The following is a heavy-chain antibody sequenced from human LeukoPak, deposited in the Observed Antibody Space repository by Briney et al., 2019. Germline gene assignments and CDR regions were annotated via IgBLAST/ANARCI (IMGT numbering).Heavy chain of an antibody. D-gene: IGHD3-22*01. V-gene: IGHV2-5*02. J-gene: IGHJ4*02. CDR1: GFSLHTRGVG. CDR3: AHRKNYYDSSVFDN. CDR2: IYWDDDR. Sequence: SGPTLVNPTQTLTLTCTFSGFSLHTRGVGVGWIRQPPGRALERLALIYWDDDRRYSPSLKSRLTITKDASKNQVVLTMTNMDPVDTATYFCAHRKNYYDSSVFDNWGQGTLVTVSS.